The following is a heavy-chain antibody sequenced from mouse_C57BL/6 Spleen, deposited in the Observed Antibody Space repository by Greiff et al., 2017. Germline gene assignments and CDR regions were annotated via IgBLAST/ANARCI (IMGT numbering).Heavy chain of an antibody. J-gene: IGHJ3*01. CDR2: IDPSDSYT. CDR1: GYTFTSYW. V-gene: IGHV1-69*01. Sequence: QVQLQQPGAELVMPGASVKLSCKASGYTFTSYWMHWVKQRPGQGLEWIGEIDPSDSYTNYNQKFKGKSTLTVDKSSSTAYMQLSSLTSEDSAVYYCARGDGYYRAYGGQGTLVTVSA. D-gene: IGHD2-3*01. CDR3: ARGDGYYRAY.